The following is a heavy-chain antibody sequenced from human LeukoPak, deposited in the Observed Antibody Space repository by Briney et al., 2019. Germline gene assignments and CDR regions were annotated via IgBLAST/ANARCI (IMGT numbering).Heavy chain of an antibody. CDR3: VRDFGESSGYYFDY. D-gene: IGHD3-22*01. J-gene: IGHJ4*02. CDR2: INGDGSTL. V-gene: IGHV3-74*01. Sequence: QPGGSLRLSCAASGFIFSRYWMHWVRQAPGKGLVWVSRINGDGSTLSYADSVKGRFTISRDNAKNTLYLQMNSLRAKDTAVYYCVRDFGESSGYYFDYWGQGTLVTVSS. CDR1: GFIFSRYW.